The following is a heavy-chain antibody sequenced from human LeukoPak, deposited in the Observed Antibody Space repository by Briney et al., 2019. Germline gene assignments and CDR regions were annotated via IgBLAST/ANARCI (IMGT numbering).Heavy chain of an antibody. CDR2: ISAYNGNT. D-gene: IGHD3-22*01. CDR3: ARLEIVVVITGAFDI. Sequence: ASVKVSCKASGYTFTSYGISWVRQAPGQGLEWMGWISAYNGNTNYAQKLQGRVTMTTDTSTSTAYMELRSLRSDDTAVYYCARLEIVVVITGAFDIWGQGTMVTVSS. CDR1: GYTFTSYG. V-gene: IGHV1-18*01. J-gene: IGHJ3*02.